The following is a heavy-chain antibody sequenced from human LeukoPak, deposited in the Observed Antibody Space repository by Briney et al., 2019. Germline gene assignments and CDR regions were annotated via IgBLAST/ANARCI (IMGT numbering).Heavy chain of an antibody. CDR1: GYTLTELS. V-gene: IGHV1-24*01. CDR3: ATSRHGDTEEWLLDSPSFDP. D-gene: IGHD3-3*01. CDR2: FDPEDGET. Sequence: VASVKVSCKVSGYTLTELSMHWVRQAPGKGLEWMGGFDPEDGETIYAQKFKGRVTMTEDTSTDTAYMELSSVRSEDTAVYYCATSRHGDTEEWLLDSPSFDPWGQGTLVTVSS. J-gene: IGHJ5*02.